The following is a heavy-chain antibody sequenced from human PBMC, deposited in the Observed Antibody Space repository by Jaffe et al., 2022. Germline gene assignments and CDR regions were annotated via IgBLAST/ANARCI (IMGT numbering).Heavy chain of an antibody. V-gene: IGHV5-51*03. CDR3: ARRRCSGGSCYLRGDWFDP. D-gene: IGHD2-15*01. CDR1: GYSFTSYW. J-gene: IGHJ5*02. Sequence: EVQLVQSGAEVKKPGESLKISCKGSGYSFTSYWIGWVRQMPGKGLEWMGIIYPGDSDTRYSPSFQGQVTISADKSISTAYLQWSSLKASDTAMYYCARRRCSGGSCYLRGDWFDPWGQGTLVTVSS. CDR2: IYPGDSDT.